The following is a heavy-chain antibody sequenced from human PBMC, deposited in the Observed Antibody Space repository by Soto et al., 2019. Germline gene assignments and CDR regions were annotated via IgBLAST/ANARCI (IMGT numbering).Heavy chain of an antibody. D-gene: IGHD3-3*01. CDR2: ISDSGST. CDR3: ARHQGGITVIGVVQPLFEY. CDR1: CGSISSSTYY. J-gene: IGHJ4*02. V-gene: IGHV4-39*01. Sequence: QLQLQELGPGLVKPSETLSLTCTVSCGSISSSTYYLGWIRQPPGKGLAWIGSISDSGSTYYNPSLKSRVAISVVTPNKQYPRKLSSMTESHTAVYYCARHQGGITVIGVVQPLFEYWGKGTRVTVSS.